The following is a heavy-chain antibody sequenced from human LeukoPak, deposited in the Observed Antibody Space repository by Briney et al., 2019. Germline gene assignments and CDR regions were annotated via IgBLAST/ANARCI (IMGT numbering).Heavy chain of an antibody. D-gene: IGHD4-23*01. CDR1: GFTFSNYW. CDR2: INSDGSST. J-gene: IGHJ2*01. Sequence: GGPLRLSCAASGFTFSNYWMHWVRQAPGKGLVWVSRINSDGSSTTYADSVKGRFTISRDNAKNTLYLQMNSLRAEDTAVYYCTRAYGGDSDWYFDLWGRGTLVTVSS. V-gene: IGHV3-74*03. CDR3: TRAYGGDSDWYFDL.